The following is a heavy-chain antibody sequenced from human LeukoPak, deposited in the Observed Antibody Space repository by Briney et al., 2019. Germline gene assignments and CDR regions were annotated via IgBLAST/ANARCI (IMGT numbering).Heavy chain of an antibody. D-gene: IGHD3-10*01. CDR3: ARGYPPHYGYNYYYGMDV. J-gene: IGHJ6*02. CDR1: A. V-gene: IGHV3-30-3*01. CDR2: ISYDGSNK. Sequence: AXXWVRQAPGXXXEWGXVISYDGSNKYYADSVKGRFTISRDNSKNTLYLQMNSLRAEDTAVYYCARGYPPHYGYNYYYGMDVWGQGTTVTVSS.